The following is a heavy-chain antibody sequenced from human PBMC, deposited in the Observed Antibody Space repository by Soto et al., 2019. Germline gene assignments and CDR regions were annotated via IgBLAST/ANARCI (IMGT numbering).Heavy chain of an antibody. J-gene: IGHJ4*02. CDR3: ASGGEGSSSWYFDY. Sequence: GGSLRLSCAASGFTVSSNYMSWVRQAPGKGLEWVSVIYSGGSTYYADSVKGRFTISRDNSKNTLYLQMNSLRAEDTAVYYCASGGEGSSSWYFDYWGQGTLVTVSS. V-gene: IGHV3-66*01. D-gene: IGHD6-13*01. CDR1: GFTVSSNY. CDR2: IYSGGST.